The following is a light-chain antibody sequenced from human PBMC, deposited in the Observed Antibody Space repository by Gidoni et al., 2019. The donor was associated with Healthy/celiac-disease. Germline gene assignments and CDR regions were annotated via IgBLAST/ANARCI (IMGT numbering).Light chain of an antibody. CDR1: NIGSKS. CDR2: DDS. Sequence: SVTTPPPSVSGAPGKTARITCGGNNIGSKSVHGYQQKPGQAPVLVIYDDSDRPSGIPERFSGSNSGNTATLTISRVEAGDEADYYCQVWDSSSDHYVFGTGTKVTVL. CDR3: QVWDSSSDHYV. V-gene: IGLV3-21*04. J-gene: IGLJ1*01.